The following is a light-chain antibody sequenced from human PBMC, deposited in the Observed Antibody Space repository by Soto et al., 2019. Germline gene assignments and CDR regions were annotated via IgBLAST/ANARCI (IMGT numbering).Light chain of an antibody. V-gene: IGKV3-20*01. CDR3: HQDFNFPWT. CDR2: GAS. Sequence: EIVLTQSPGTLSLSPVERATLSCRASHSVSSSYLAWYQQKPGQAPRLLMYGASSRATGIPVRFSGSGSGTDFTLTISSLQPEDFAVYFCHQDFNFPWTLGQWTTVDTK. CDR1: HSVSSSY. J-gene: IGKJ1*01.